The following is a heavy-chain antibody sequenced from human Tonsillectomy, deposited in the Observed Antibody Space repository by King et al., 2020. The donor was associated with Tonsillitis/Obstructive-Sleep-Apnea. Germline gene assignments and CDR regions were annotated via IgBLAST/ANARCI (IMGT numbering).Heavy chain of an antibody. Sequence: VQLVESGGGVVQRGRSLRLSCAASGFTFSSYAMHWVRQAPGKGLEWVAVISSDGSNKYYADSVKGRFTITRDNSKNTLYLQMNSLRAEDTAVYYCARDNDRGIIISYYGMDVWGQGTTVTVSS. V-gene: IGHV3-30*04. CDR2: ISSDGSNK. CDR1: GFTFSSYA. J-gene: IGHJ6*02. CDR3: ARDNDRGIIISYYGMDV. D-gene: IGHD3-10*02.